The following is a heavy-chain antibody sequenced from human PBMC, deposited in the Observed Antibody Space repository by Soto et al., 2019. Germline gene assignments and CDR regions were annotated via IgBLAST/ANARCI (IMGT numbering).Heavy chain of an antibody. V-gene: IGHV3-48*03. J-gene: IGHJ4*02. D-gene: IGHD1-26*01. CDR3: ARGYQVVGATSPVVF. Sequence: VGSLRLSCAASGFTFSSYEMNWVRQAPGKGLEWVSYISSSGSTIYYADSVKGRFTISRDNAKNSLYLQMNSLRAEDTAVYYCARGYQVVGATSPVVFWGQGTLVTVSS. CDR2: ISSSGSTI. CDR1: GFTFSSYE.